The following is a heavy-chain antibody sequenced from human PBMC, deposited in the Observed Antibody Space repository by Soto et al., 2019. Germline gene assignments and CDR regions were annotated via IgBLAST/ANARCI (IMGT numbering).Heavy chain of an antibody. J-gene: IGHJ4*02. CDR1: GGSFSSSY. Sequence: SETLSLTCTVSGGSFSSSYWSWIRQTPGGGLEWIGSIYYSGSTLYNPSLGSRVSISVDTSKNQFSLRLRSVTAADTAVFYCAGLYPYESSGYHLNYWGQGALVTVSS. V-gene: IGHV4-59*08. D-gene: IGHD3-22*01. CDR3: AGLYPYESSGYHLNY. CDR2: IYYSGST.